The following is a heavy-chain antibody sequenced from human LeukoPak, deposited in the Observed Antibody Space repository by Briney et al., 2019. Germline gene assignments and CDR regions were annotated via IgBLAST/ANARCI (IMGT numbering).Heavy chain of an antibody. D-gene: IGHD2-2*01. CDR2: IYYSGST. Sequence: SETLSLTCTVSGGSISSYCWSWIRQPPGKGLEWIGYIYYSGSTNYNPSLKSRVTTSVDTSKNQFSLKLSSVTAADTAVYYCARKAKKDIVVVPAAKRGFGAFDIWGQGTMVTVSS. CDR3: ARKAKKDIVVVPAAKRGFGAFDI. J-gene: IGHJ3*02. V-gene: IGHV4-59*01. CDR1: GGSISSYC.